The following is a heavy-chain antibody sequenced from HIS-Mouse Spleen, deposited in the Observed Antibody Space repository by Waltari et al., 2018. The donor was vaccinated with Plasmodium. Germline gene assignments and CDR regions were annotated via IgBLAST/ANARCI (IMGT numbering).Heavy chain of an antibody. CDR2: IKHSGST. CDR1: GGSFSGYY. Sequence: QVQLQQWGAGLLKPSETLSLTCAVYGGSFSGYYWSWIRQPPGEGLEWIGEIKHSGSTNCNPSLKSRVTISVDTSKNQFSLKLSSVTAADTAVYYCARLVVVASKDSYWGQGTLVTVSS. J-gene: IGHJ4*02. D-gene: IGHD2-15*01. CDR3: ARLVVVASKDSY. V-gene: IGHV4-34*01.